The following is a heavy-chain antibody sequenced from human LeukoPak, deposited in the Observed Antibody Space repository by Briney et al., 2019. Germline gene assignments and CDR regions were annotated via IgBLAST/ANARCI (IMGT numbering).Heavy chain of an antibody. CDR1: GGSISSSNW. D-gene: IGHD2-15*01. CDR2: IYHSGST. V-gene: IGHV4-4*02. CDR3: ARARYCSGGSCYGLRWFDP. Sequence: SGTLSLTCAVSGGSISSSNWWSWVRQPPGKGLEWIGYIYHSGSTYYNPSLKSRVTISVDRSKNQFSLKLSSVTAADTAVYYCARARYCSGGSCYGLRWFDPWGQGTLVTVSS. J-gene: IGHJ5*02.